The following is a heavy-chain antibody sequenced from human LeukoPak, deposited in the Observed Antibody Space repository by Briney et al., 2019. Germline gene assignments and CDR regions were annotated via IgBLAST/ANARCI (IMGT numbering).Heavy chain of an antibody. V-gene: IGHV4-34*01. CDR2: INHSGST. J-gene: IGHJ4*02. D-gene: IGHD2-15*01. CDR3: ARARGGHVAATISLDY. CDR1: GGSFSGYY. Sequence: SETLSLTCAVYGGSFSGYYWSWIRQPPGKGLEWIGEINHSGSTNYNPSLKSRVTISVDTSKNQFSLKLSSVTAADTAVYYCARARGGHVAATISLDYWGQGTLVTVPS.